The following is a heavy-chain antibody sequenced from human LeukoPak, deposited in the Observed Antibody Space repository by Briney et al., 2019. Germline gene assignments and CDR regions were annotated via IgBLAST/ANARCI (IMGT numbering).Heavy chain of an antibody. D-gene: IGHD3-22*01. CDR1: GYTFTVYF. V-gene: IGHV1-2*02. CDR2: INPNSGGT. Sequence: ASVKVSCKASGYTFTVYFMHWVRQAPGQGLEWMGWINPNSGGTNYAQKFQGRVTMTRGTSISTAHMELSRLRSDDTAVYYCARELNYDSSGYYFDYWGQGTLVTVSS. CDR3: ARELNYDSSGYYFDY. J-gene: IGHJ4*02.